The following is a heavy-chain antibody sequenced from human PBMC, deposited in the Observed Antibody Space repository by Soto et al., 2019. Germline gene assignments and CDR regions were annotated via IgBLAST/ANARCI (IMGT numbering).Heavy chain of an antibody. V-gene: IGHV6-1*01. CDR2: TYYRSKWYH. Sequence: PSQTLSLTCAVSGDIVSSNSAAWNWIRQSPSRGLEWLGRTYYRSKWYHEYAVSVKGRITINPDTSKNQFSLQLNSVTPEDAAVYYCARTNWFDPWGQGTLVTVSS. CDR3: ARTNWFDP. J-gene: IGHJ5*02. CDR1: GDIVSSNSAA.